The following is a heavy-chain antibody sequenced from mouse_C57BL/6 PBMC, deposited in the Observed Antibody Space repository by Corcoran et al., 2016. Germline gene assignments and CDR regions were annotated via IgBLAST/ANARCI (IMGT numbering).Heavy chain of an antibody. CDR3: ARRVEDGNYDYYFDY. CDR1: GCSLSTSGLG. V-gene: IGHV8-12*01. D-gene: IGHD2-4*01. CDR2: IYWDDDK. J-gene: IGHJ2*01. Sequence: QVTLKESGPGILQSSQTLSLTCSFSGCSLSTSGLGVSWIRQPSGKGLEWLAHIYWDDDKRYNPSLKSRLTISKDTSRNQVFLKITSVDTADTATYYCARRVEDGNYDYYFDYWGQGTTLTVSS.